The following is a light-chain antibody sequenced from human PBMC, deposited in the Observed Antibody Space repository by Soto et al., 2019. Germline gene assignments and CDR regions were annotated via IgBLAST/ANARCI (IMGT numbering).Light chain of an antibody. CDR3: QQHAHWPLT. CDR1: QSVGNN. V-gene: IGKV3-11*01. J-gene: IGKJ4*01. Sequence: EIVLTQSPATLSWSPGERATLSCRASQSVGNNLAWYQQKPGQAPGLLIYEASTRATGIPARFSGSGSGTDFTLTISSLEPEDFAVYYCQQHAHWPLTFGGGTKVEIK. CDR2: EAS.